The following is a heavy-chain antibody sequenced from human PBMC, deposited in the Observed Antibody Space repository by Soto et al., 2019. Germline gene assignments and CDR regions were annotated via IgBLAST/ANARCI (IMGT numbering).Heavy chain of an antibody. D-gene: IGHD6-19*01. CDR2: ISSGGYST. CDR1: EFTFSTYG. Sequence: GGSLRLCCAVSEFTFSTYGMTWVRQAPGKGLEWVSAISSGGYSTYYADSVKGRFTISRDNSKKTLYLQMDSLRAEDTAVYYCAKGEWLGDYWGQGILVTVSS. J-gene: IGHJ4*02. V-gene: IGHV3-23*01. CDR3: AKGEWLGDY.